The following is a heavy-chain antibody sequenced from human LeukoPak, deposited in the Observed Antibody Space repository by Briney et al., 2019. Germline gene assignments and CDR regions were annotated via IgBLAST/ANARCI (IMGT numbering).Heavy chain of an antibody. CDR1: GFTFSSYE. CDR3: AELGITMIGGV. V-gene: IGHV3-48*03. CDR2: ISSSGSTI. J-gene: IGHJ6*04. D-gene: IGHD3-10*02. Sequence: GGSLRLSCAASGFTFSSYEMNWVRQAPGKGLEWVSYISSSGSTIYYADSVKCRFTISRDNAKNSLYLQMNSLRAEDTAVYYCAELGITMIGGVWGKGTTVTVSS.